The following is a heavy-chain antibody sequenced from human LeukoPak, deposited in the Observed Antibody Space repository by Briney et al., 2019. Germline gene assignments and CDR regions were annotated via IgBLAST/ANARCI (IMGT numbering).Heavy chain of an antibody. D-gene: IGHD3-16*02. V-gene: IGHV1-8*01. Sequence: ASVKVSCKASGYTFTSYDINWVRQATGQGLEWMGWMSPNSGNTGYAQKFQGRVTMTRNTSISTAYMELSSLRSEDTAVYYCARGRGYDYVWGSYRYPHTFDYWGQGTLVTVSS. CDR2: MSPNSGNT. CDR1: GYTFTSYD. J-gene: IGHJ4*02. CDR3: ARGRGYDYVWGSYRYPHTFDY.